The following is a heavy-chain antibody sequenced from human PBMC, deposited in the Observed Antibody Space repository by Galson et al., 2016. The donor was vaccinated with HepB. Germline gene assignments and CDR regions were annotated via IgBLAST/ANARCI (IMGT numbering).Heavy chain of an antibody. CDR1: GYILSNYW. V-gene: IGHV5-51*01. CDR3: ARQVGATGYLDL. D-gene: IGHD1-26*01. J-gene: IGHJ4*01. CDR2: IYPGDSDT. Sequence: QSGAEVKKPGESLKISCKGSGYILSNYWIAWVRQMPGKGLEWMGMIYPGDSDTRYSPSFQGQVTISADKSINTAYLQWSSLKASGTAVYYCARQVGATGYLDLWGQGTLVTGSS.